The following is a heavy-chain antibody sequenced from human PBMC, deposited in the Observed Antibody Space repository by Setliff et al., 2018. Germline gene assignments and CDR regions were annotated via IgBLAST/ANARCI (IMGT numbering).Heavy chain of an antibody. Sequence: ASVKVSCKASGYTFSNYGITWVRQAPGQGLEWVGGITPIFETAHYAQKFQDRVTITADKSTSTVYMELNSLISEDTAVYLCARDSVTLGQLERRGGFRYYDMDVWGQGTTVTVSS. CDR1: GYTFSNYG. J-gene: IGHJ6*02. D-gene: IGHD1-1*01. V-gene: IGHV1-69*06. CDR3: ARDSVTLGQLERRGGFRYYDMDV. CDR2: ITPIFETA.